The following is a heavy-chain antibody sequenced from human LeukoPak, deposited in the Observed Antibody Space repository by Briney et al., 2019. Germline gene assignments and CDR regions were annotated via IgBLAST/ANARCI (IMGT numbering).Heavy chain of an antibody. D-gene: IGHD2-2*01. Sequence: PSETLSLTCTVSGGSISSYYWSWIRQPPGEGLEWIGYTHSSESTNYNPSLKGRVTILLDTSKNQLSLKLSSVTAADTAVYYCASGVVVPAAFMDVWGKGTTVTVSS. V-gene: IGHV4-59*01. CDR3: ASGVVVPAAFMDV. J-gene: IGHJ6*03. CDR2: THSSEST. CDR1: GGSISSYY.